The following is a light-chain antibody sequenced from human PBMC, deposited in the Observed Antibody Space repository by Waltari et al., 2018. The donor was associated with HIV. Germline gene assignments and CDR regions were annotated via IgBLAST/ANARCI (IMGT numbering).Light chain of an antibody. CDR3: GTWDSNLSVVL. CDR2: VNN. Sequence: SVLTQPPSLSAAPGQKVTISCYGSDSDIGNNYVSWYQQLPETAPNLLIHVNNQRPSGMPDRFSGSKSGTSATLAITGLQTGDEADYFCGTWDSNLSVVLFGGGTKLTVL. V-gene: IGLV1-51*01. J-gene: IGLJ2*01. CDR1: DSDIGNNY.